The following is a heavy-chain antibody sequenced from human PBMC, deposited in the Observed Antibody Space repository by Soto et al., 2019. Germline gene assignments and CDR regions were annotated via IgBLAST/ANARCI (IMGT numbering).Heavy chain of an antibody. D-gene: IGHD3-3*01. CDR1: GGSISSGGYY. CDR2: IYYSGST. CDR3: ARGRGGRRITIFGG. J-gene: IGHJ3*01. V-gene: IGHV4-31*03. Sequence: QVQLQESGPGLVKPSQTLSLTCTVSGGSISSGGYYWSWIRQHPGKGLEWIGYIYYSGSTYYNPSLKSRVTMAVDTSKNQFSLKLSSVTAADTAVYYCARGRGGRRITIFGGWGQGTMVTVSS.